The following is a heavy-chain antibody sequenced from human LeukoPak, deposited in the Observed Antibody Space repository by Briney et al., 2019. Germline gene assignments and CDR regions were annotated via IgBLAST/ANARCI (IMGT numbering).Heavy chain of an antibody. CDR1: GYSISSGYY. D-gene: IGHD3-16*01. Sequence: SETLSLTCAVSGYSISSGYYWGWIRQPPGKGLEWIGSIYHSGSTYYNPSLKSRVTISVDTSKNQFSLELSSVTATDTAVYYCARLPPRGDDAFDIWGQGTMVTVSS. CDR2: IYHSGST. CDR3: ARLPPRGDDAFDI. J-gene: IGHJ3*02. V-gene: IGHV4-38-2*01.